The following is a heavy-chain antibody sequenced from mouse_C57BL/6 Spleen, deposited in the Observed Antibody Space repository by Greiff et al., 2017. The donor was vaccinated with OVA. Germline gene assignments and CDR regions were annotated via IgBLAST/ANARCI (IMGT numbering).Heavy chain of an antibody. V-gene: IGHV1-54*01. D-gene: IGHD2-12*01. J-gene: IGHJ2*01. CDR1: GYAFTNYL. CDR3: ARGGYCYDERGDY. CDR2: INPGSGGT. Sequence: QVQLQQSGAELVRPGTSVKVSCKASGYAFTNYLIEWVKQRPGQGLEWIGVINPGSGGTNYNEKFKGKATLTGAHSSSTAYMQLSSLTSEDAAVYFCARGGYCYDERGDYWGQGTTLTVSS.